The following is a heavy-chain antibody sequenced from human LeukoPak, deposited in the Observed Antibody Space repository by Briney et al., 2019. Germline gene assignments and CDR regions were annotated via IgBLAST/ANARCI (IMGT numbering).Heavy chain of an antibody. Sequence: ASVKVSCKASGYTFTSYGISWVRQAPGQGLEWMGWISAYNGNTNYAQKLQGRVTMTTDTSTSTAYMELRSLRSDDTAVYYCARDSSGYCYEGELAWFDPWGQGTLVTVSS. CDR1: GYTFTSYG. D-gene: IGHD3-22*01. V-gene: IGHV1-18*01. J-gene: IGHJ5*02. CDR3: ARDSSGYCYEGELAWFDP. CDR2: ISAYNGNT.